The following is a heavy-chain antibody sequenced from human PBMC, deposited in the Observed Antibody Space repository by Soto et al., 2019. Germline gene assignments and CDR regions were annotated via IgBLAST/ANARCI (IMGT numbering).Heavy chain of an antibody. J-gene: IGHJ4*02. Sequence: PSETLSLTCTASGDSVTNYFWSWMRQPPGKGLEWIGHMYHGGRTNYSPSLKSRVTMSLDSSKNQFSLNLSSVTAADTAVYFCARDRGYCTNGVCPIFDFWAQGVLVPVTS. V-gene: IGHV4-59*02. CDR3: ARDRGYCTNGVCPIFDF. CDR2: MYHGGRT. CDR1: GDSVTNYF. D-gene: IGHD2-8*01.